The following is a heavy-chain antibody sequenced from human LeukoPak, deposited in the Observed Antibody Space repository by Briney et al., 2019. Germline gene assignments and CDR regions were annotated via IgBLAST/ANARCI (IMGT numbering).Heavy chain of an antibody. V-gene: IGHV3-21*01. CDR3: ARALTTLTYEGY. D-gene: IGHD1-1*01. CDR1: GFTFSSYT. Sequence: GGSLRLSCAASGFTFSSYTMHWIRQAPGKGLEWVSSISGSNSYIFYADSVKGRFTVSRDNAKDSLYLQMNSLRAEDTAVYYCARALTTLTYEGYWGQGTLVTVSS. CDR2: ISGSNSYI. J-gene: IGHJ4*02.